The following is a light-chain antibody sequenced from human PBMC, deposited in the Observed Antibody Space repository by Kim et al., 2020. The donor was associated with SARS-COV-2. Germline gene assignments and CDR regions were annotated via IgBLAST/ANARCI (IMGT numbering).Light chain of an antibody. Sequence: GPSITSSCTGTSSDVGSYNLVSWYQQHPGKAPKLMIYEVSKWPSGVSNRFSGSKSGNTASLTISGLQAEDEADYYCCSYAGSSIVVFGGGTQLTVL. CDR2: EVS. J-gene: IGLJ2*01. V-gene: IGLV2-23*02. CDR3: CSYAGSSIVV. CDR1: SSDVGSYNL.